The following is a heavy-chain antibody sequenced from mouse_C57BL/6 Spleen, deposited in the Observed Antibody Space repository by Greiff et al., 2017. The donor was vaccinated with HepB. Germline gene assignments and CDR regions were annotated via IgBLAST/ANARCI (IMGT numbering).Heavy chain of an antibody. CDR3: APMVTTVFAY. Sequence: VQLQQPGAELVKPGASVKLSCKASGYTFTSYWMHWVKQRPGQGLEWIGMIHPNSGSTNYNEKFKSKATLTVDKSSSTAYMQLSSLTSEDSAVYYCAPMVTTVFAYWGQGTLVTVSA. V-gene: IGHV1-64*01. J-gene: IGHJ3*01. CDR2: IHPNSGST. D-gene: IGHD2-2*01. CDR1: GYTFTSYW.